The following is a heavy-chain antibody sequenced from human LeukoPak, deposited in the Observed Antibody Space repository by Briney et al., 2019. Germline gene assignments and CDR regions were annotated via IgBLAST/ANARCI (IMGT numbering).Heavy chain of an antibody. CDR2: ISSSSSYI. V-gene: IGHV3-21*01. J-gene: IGHJ4*02. CDR3: ARERGGFDYFDY. Sequence: NPGGSLRLSCAASGFTFSSYSMNWVRQAPGKGLEWVSSISSSSSYIYYADSVKGRFTISRDNAKNSLYLQMNSLRAEDTAVYYCARERGGFDYFDYWGQGTLVTVS. CDR1: GFTFSSYS. D-gene: IGHD5-24*01.